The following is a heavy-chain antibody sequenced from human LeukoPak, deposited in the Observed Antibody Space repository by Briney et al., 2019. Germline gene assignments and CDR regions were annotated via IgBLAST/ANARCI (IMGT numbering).Heavy chain of an antibody. D-gene: IGHD1-26*01. Sequence: ASVKVSCKASGYTFTSYDINWVRQATGQGLEWMGWMNPNSGNTGYAQKFQGRVTMTRNTSISTAYMELSSLRSEDTAVYYCARGEWDPGAFDPWGQGTLVTVSS. CDR3: ARGEWDPGAFDP. CDR2: MNPNSGNT. CDR1: GYTFTSYD. V-gene: IGHV1-8*01. J-gene: IGHJ5*02.